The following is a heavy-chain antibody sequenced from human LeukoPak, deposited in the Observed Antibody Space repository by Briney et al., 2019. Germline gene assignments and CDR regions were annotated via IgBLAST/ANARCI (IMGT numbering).Heavy chain of an antibody. V-gene: IGHV3-49*04. CDR1: GFTFGDDA. Sequence: GGSLRLSCTVSGFTFGDDAMSWVRQAPGKGLEWVGFIRSKAYGGTTEYAASVKGRFTISRDDSKSIAYLQMNSLKTEDTAVYYCTRHYDSSGYPAWGQGTLVTVSS. D-gene: IGHD3-22*01. CDR3: TRHYDSSGYPA. CDR2: IRSKAYGGTT. J-gene: IGHJ5*02.